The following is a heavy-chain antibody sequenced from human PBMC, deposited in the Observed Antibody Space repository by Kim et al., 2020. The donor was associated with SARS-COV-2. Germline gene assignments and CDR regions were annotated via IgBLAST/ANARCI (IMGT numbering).Heavy chain of an antibody. Sequence: ASVKVSCKASGYTFTSYAMHWVRQAPGQRLEWMGWINAGNGNTKYSQKFQGRVTITRDTSASTAYMELSSLRSEDTAVYYCAREPRGHGIAVAGIPTGDFDYWGQGTLVTVSS. CDR3: AREPRGHGIAVAGIPTGDFDY. V-gene: IGHV1-3*01. D-gene: IGHD6-19*01. CDR2: INAGNGNT. CDR1: GYTFTSYA. J-gene: IGHJ4*02.